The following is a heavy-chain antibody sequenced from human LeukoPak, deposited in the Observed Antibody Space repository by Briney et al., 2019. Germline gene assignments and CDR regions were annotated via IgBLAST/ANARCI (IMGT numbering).Heavy chain of an antibody. CDR1: GFTFSSYS. Sequence: GGSLRLSCAASGFTFSSYSMNWVRQAPGKGLEWVSSISSSSSYIYYADSVKGRFTISRDNSKNTLYLQMNSLRAEDTAVYYCASDHSYSCSWYSFDYWGQGTLVTVSS. CDR2: ISSSSSYI. J-gene: IGHJ4*02. D-gene: IGHD6-13*01. CDR3: ASDHSYSCSWYSFDY. V-gene: IGHV3-21*04.